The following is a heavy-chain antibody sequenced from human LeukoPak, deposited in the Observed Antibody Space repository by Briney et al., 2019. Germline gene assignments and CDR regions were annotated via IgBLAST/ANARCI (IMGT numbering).Heavy chain of an antibody. CDR1: GFTFSNYA. CDR2: ISGTGGST. V-gene: IGHV3-23*01. D-gene: IGHD6-13*01. Sequence: PGGSLRLSCAASGFTFSNYAMSWVRQAPGKGLEWVSDISGTGGSTYYADSVKGRFAISRDNSENTLYLQMNSLRAEDTAVYYCAKGGSSWSYYFDYWGQGTLVTVSS. CDR3: AKGGSSWSYYFDY. J-gene: IGHJ4*02.